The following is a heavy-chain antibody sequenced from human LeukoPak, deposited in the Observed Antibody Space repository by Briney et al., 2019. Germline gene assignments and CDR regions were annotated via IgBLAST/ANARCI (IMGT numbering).Heavy chain of an antibody. CDR2: ISSSSSYI. CDR3: ARDQNNWNEKDY. V-gene: IGHV3-21*01. D-gene: IGHD1-1*01. J-gene: IGHJ4*02. CDR1: GFTFSSYS. Sequence: PGGSLRLSCAASGFTFSSYSMNWVRQAPGKGLEWVSSISSSSSYIYYADSVKGRFTISRDNAKNSLYLQMNSLRAEDTAVYYCARDQNNWNEKDYWGQETLVTVSS.